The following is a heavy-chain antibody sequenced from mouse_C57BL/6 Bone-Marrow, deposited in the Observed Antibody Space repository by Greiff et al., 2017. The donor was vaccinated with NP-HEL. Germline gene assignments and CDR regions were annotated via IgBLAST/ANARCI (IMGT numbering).Heavy chain of an antibody. CDR1: GYTFTSYW. Sequence: QVQLQQSGAELAKPGASVKLSCKASGYTFTSYWMHWVQQRPGQGLEWIGYINPSSGYTKYNQKFKDKATLTADKSSSTAYMQLSSLTYEDSAVYYCASDGSSPEGYFDVWGTGTTVTVSS. CDR2: INPSSGYT. J-gene: IGHJ1*03. CDR3: ASDGSSPEGYFDV. D-gene: IGHD1-1*01. V-gene: IGHV1-7*01.